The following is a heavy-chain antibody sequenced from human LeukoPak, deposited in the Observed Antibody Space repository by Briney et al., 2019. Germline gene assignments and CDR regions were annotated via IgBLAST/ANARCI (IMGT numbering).Heavy chain of an antibody. Sequence: ASVKVSCTASGYTFTGYYMHWVRQAPGQGLEWMGWINPNSGGTNYAQKFQGRVTMTRDTSISTAYMELSRLRSDDTAVYYCARAPGGGTTFYYYYGMDVWGQGTTVTVSS. CDR3: ARAPGGGTTFYYYYGMDV. CDR1: GYTFTGYY. V-gene: IGHV1-2*02. D-gene: IGHD2-2*01. J-gene: IGHJ6*02. CDR2: INPNSGGT.